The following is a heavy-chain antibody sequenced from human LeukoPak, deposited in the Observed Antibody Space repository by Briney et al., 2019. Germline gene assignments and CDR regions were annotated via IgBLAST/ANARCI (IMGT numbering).Heavy chain of an antibody. CDR1: GFTFNHAW. J-gene: IGHJ4*02. V-gene: IGHV3-15*01. Sequence: PGWSLRLSCAASGFTFNHAWMSWVRQAPGKGLEWVGRIKSKTDGATTEYAAPVKGRFTISRDDSKNTLYLQMNSLKTEDTAVYYCTTVGSSRYYYYFDYWGQGSLDRVSS. CDR3: TTVGSSRYYYYFDY. D-gene: IGHD3-22*01. CDR2: IKSKTDGATT.